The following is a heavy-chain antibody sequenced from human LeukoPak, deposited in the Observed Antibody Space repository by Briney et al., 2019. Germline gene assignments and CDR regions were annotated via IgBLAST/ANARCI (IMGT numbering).Heavy chain of an antibody. CDR1: GFTFSSYA. D-gene: IGHD3-22*01. V-gene: IGHV3-23*01. CDR2: ISGSGGST. CDR3: AKALDYYDSSGLFSY. Sequence: WGSLRLSCAASGFTFSSYAMSWVRQAPGKGLGCVSAISGSGGSTYYADSVKGRFTIPRDNSKNTLYLQMNSLRAEDTAVYYCAKALDYYDSSGLFSYWGQGTLVTVSS. J-gene: IGHJ4*02.